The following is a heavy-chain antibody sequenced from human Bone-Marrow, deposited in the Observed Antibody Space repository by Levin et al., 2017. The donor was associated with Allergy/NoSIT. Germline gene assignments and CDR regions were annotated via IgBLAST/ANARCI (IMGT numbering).Heavy chain of an antibody. D-gene: IGHD6-6*01. CDR2: IYPGDSDT. Sequence: PGGSLRLSCKGSGYSFTSYWIGWVRQMPGKGLEWMGIIYPGDSDTRYSPSFQGQVTISADKSISTAYLQWSSLKASDTAMYYCVRLNSSSSLPSWGQGTLVTVSS. J-gene: IGHJ5*02. V-gene: IGHV5-51*01. CDR1: GYSFTSYW. CDR3: VRLNSSSSLPS.